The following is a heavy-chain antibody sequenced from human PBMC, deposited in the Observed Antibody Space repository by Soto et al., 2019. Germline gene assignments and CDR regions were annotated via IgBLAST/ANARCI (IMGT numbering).Heavy chain of an antibody. V-gene: IGHV1-69*13. CDR3: ARSTTNYDSSGYYLDY. Sequence: ASVKVSCKASGGTFSSYAISWVRQAPGQGLEWMGGIIPIFGTANYAQKFQGRVTITADESTSTAYMELSSLRSEDTAVYYCARSTTNYDSSGYYLDYWGQGTLVTVSS. CDR1: GGTFSSYA. D-gene: IGHD3-22*01. CDR2: IIPIFGTA. J-gene: IGHJ4*02.